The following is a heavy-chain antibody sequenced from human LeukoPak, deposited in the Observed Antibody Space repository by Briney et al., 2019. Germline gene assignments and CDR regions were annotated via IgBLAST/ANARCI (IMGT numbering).Heavy chain of an antibody. J-gene: IGHJ4*02. Sequence: GGSLRLSCAASGFAFSTYGMHWVRQAPGKGLEWVAFTRYDGSHSEYEDSVKGRFSIARDDSKSTLYLQMDSLRAEDTGVYYCARDNSYGFMGCMDYWGQGTRVTVSS. D-gene: IGHD5-18*01. V-gene: IGHV3-30*02. CDR3: ARDNSYGFMGCMDY. CDR1: GFAFSTYG. CDR2: TRYDGSHS.